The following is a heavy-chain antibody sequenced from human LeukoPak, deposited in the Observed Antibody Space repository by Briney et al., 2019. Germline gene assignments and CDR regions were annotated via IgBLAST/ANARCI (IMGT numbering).Heavy chain of an antibody. CDR1: GFTVSSNY. D-gene: IGHD2-2*01. J-gene: IGHJ4*02. V-gene: IGHV3-53*01. Sequence: GGSLRLSCAASGFTVSSNYMSWVRQAPGKGLEWVSVIYSGGSTYYADSVKGRFTISRDNSKNTLYHQMNSLRAEDTAVYYCATSYQLLRSPLDYWGQGTLVTVSS. CDR2: IYSGGST. CDR3: ATSYQLLRSPLDY.